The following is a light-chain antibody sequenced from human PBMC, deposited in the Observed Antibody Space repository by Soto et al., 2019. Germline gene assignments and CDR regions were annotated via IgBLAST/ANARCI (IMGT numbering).Light chain of an antibody. V-gene: IGLV2-14*03. CDR3: ASHTTTTTRV. CDR2: EVS. CDR1: SSDVGAYDY. J-gene: IGLJ1*01. Sequence: SVLTQPASVSGSPGQSIAISCTGTSSDVGAYDYVSWYQQHPDRAPRLVIYEVSNRPSGVSNRFSGSKSVSTATLTISGLQAEYEADYYCASHTTTTTRVFGTGTKVTVL.